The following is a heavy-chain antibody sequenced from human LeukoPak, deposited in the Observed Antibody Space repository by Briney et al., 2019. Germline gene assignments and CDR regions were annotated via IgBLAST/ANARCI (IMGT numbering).Heavy chain of an antibody. J-gene: IGHJ4*02. Sequence: QSGGSLRLSCAASGLTFSSFRMHWVRQAPRKGPGWISRINSDGITTTYADSVKGRFTISRDNAKNTLYLQMNSLRAEDTAVYYCARTHYGGAYGDYWGQGTLVTVSS. V-gene: IGHV3-74*01. D-gene: IGHD4/OR15-4a*01. CDR3: ARTHYGGAYGDY. CDR1: GLTFSSFR. CDR2: INSDGITT.